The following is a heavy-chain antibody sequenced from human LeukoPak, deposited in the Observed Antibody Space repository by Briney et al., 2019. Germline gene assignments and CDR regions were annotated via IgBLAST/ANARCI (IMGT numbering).Heavy chain of an antibody. V-gene: IGHV1-18*01. CDR3: ARDFAAEWELGPKAFDI. CDR2: ISAYNGNT. D-gene: IGHD1-26*01. CDR1: GYTFTSYG. Sequence: ASVKVSCKASGYTFTSYGISWVRQAPGQGLEWMGWISAYNGNTNYAQKLQGRVTMTTDTSTSTAYMELRSLRSDDTAVYYCARDFAAEWELGPKAFDIWGQGTMVTVSS. J-gene: IGHJ3*02.